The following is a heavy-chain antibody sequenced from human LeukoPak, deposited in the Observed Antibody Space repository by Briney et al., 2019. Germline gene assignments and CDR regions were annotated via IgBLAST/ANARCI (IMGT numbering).Heavy chain of an antibody. V-gene: IGHV1-46*01. CDR2: INPSGGST. D-gene: IGHD5-18*01. J-gene: IGHJ4*02. Sequence: ASVKVSCKASGYTFTSYYMHWVRQAPGQGLEWMGIINPSGGSTSYAQKFQGRVTMTRDTSTSTVYMELSSLRSEDTAVYYCARTLLPGLYSYGYDYWGQGTLVTVSS. CDR3: ARTLLPGLYSYGYDY. CDR1: GYTFTSYY.